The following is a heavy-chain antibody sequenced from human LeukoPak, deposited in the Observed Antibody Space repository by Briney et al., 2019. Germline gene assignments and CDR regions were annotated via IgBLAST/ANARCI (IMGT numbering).Heavy chain of an antibody. Sequence: GGSLRLSCAASGFTFTDYWMHWVRQVPGKGLMWLSRISKEGDNAVYADFAKGRFTMSRDNAKKTVYLQLTTLRPDDTALYYCARGGYSGFYYRFSWGQGTLVTVSS. J-gene: IGHJ4*02. V-gene: IGHV3-74*01. CDR3: ARGGYSGFYYRFS. CDR1: GFTFTDYW. CDR2: ISKEGDNA. D-gene: IGHD3-22*01.